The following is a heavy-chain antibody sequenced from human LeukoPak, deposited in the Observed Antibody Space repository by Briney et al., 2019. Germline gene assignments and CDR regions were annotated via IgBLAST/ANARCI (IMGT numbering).Heavy chain of an antibody. CDR3: ARDDTASFIVY. J-gene: IGHJ4*02. Sequence: GGSLRLSCAASGFTFDTYAMHWVRQAPGKGLEWLAVMSYDLNRLHYADSVKGRFTISRDNSQNTLFLQMNSLRAEDTAVYYCARDDTASFIVYWGQGTLVTVSS. CDR2: MSYDLNRL. V-gene: IGHV3-30*03. D-gene: IGHD5-18*01. CDR1: GFTFDTYA.